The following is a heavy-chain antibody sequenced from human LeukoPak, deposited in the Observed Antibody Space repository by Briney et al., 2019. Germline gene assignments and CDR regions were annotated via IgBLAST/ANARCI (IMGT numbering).Heavy chain of an antibody. V-gene: IGHV3-23*01. Sequence: AGGSLRLSCAASGLTFSRYGMSWVRQAPGKGLEWVSTFSGSGGSTYYADSVKGRFTVSRDNSKNTLYLQMNSLRAEDTAVYYCAKDERFGEFPLGTFDCWGQGTLVTVSS. CDR3: AKDERFGEFPLGTFDC. CDR2: FSGSGGST. J-gene: IGHJ4*02. D-gene: IGHD3-10*01. CDR1: GLTFSRYG.